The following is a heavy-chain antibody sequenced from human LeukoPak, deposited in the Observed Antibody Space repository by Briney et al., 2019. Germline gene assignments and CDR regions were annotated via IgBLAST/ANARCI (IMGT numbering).Heavy chain of an antibody. V-gene: IGHV3-23*01. Sequence: GGSLRLSCTASGFTFSSYAMNWVRQAPGEGLEWVSSISGSASSIYYADSVKGRFTISRDNSKSTLYLQMNSLRAEDTAVYYCARDHPRYFDWLPSDWGQGALVIVSS. CDR2: ISGSASSI. CDR3: ARDHPRYFDWLPSD. J-gene: IGHJ4*02. CDR1: GFTFSSYA. D-gene: IGHD3-9*01.